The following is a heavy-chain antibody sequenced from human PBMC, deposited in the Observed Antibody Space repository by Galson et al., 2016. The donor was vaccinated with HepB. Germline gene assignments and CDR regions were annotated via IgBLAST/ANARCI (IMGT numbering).Heavy chain of an antibody. V-gene: IGHV3-23*01. CDR2: ISGSGGST. CDR1: GFTFNNYD. CDR3: AKDSPYWVPLGYYYGMDV. Sequence: SLRLSCAASGFTFNNYDMTWARQAPGKGLEWVSTISGSGGSTDYADSVKGRFTISRDNSKNTLYLQMNSLRAEDTAVYYCAKDSPYWVPLGYYYGMDVWGQGTTVTVSS. J-gene: IGHJ6*02. D-gene: IGHD2-15*01.